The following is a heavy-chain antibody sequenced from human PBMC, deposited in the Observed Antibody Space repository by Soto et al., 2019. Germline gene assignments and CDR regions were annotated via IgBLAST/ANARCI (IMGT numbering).Heavy chain of an antibody. Sequence: EVQVLESGGGLVQPGGSLRLSCAASGFTFSNYAMSWVRQAPGKGLEWVSGISGSGGSTYYADSVKGLFTISRDNSKNSLDLQMNSLRAEDTAVSYCAKGGRDDSSGYYDGVGEGGYFDYWGQGTMVTVSS. CDR2: ISGSGGST. CDR1: GFTFSNYA. D-gene: IGHD3-22*01. V-gene: IGHV3-23*01. CDR3: AKGGRDDSSGYYDGVGEGGYFDY. J-gene: IGHJ4*02.